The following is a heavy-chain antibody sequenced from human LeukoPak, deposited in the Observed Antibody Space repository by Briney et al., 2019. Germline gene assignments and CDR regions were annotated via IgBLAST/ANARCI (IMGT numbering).Heavy chain of an antibody. CDR3: ARVIGDFWSGSRKGIFDY. D-gene: IGHD3-3*01. Sequence: ASVRVSCKASGYTFTGYYMHWVRPAPGRGLEWMGRINPNSGGTNYAQKFQGRVTMTRDTSISTAYMELSRLRSDDTAVYYCARVIGDFWSGSRKGIFDYWGQGTLVTVSS. CDR1: GYTFTGYY. V-gene: IGHV1-2*06. J-gene: IGHJ4*02. CDR2: INPNSGGT.